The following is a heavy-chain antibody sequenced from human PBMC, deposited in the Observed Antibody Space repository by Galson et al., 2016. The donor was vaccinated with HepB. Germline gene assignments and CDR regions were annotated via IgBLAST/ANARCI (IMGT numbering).Heavy chain of an antibody. CDR2: THHTGIA. J-gene: IGHJ5*01. CDR1: GDTVSTGSHH. V-gene: IGHV4-61*01. D-gene: IGHD2-15*01. CDR3: ARVGDCSDRVCYTGGGVDS. Sequence: SETLSLTCSVSGDTVSTGSHHWSWIRQSPRTGLQWVGQTHHTGIASYNPSLQNRVTLSLDTSKNVFSLKLTSVTAADTAIYYFARVGDCSDRVCYTGGGVDSWGRGTLVTVSS.